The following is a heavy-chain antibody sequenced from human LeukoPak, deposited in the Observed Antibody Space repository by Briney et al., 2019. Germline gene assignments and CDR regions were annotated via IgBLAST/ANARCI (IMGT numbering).Heavy chain of an antibody. CDR1: GYTFTGYY. J-gene: IGHJ4*02. V-gene: IGHV1-2*02. CDR3: ARGLAVAPGYFDY. D-gene: IGHD6-19*01. CDR2: INPNSGGT. Sequence: ASVKVSCTASGYTFTGYYMHWVRQAPGQGLEWMGWINPNSGGTNYAQKFQGRVTMTRDTSISTAYMELSRLRSDDTAVYYCARGLAVAPGYFDYWGQGTLVTVSS.